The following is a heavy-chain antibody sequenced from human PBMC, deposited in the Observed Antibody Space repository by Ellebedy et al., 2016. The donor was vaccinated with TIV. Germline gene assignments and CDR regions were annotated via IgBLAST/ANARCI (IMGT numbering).Heavy chain of an antibody. CDR1: GGTFSSYA. V-gene: IGHV1-69*05. J-gene: IGHJ5*02. Sequence: SVKVSXKASGGTFSSYAISWVRQAPGQGLEWMGGIIPIFGTANYAQKLQGRVTMTTDTSTSTAYMELRSLRSDDTAVYYCARDRPPLSRVVPAAETGNWFNPWGQGTLVTVSS. CDR3: ARDRPPLSRVVPAAETGNWFNP. CDR2: IIPIFGTA. D-gene: IGHD2-2*01.